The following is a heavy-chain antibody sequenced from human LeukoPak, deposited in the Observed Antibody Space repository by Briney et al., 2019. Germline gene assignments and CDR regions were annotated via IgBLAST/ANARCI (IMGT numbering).Heavy chain of an antibody. J-gene: IGHJ3*02. CDR2: INPNSGGT. V-gene: IGHV1-2*02. CDR3: ARDNYYYDSSGYYLTGGIGVAFDI. Sequence: EASVKVSCKASGYTFTGYYMHWVRQAPGQGLEWMGWINPNSGGTNYAQKFQGRVTMTRDTSISTAYMELSRLRSDDTAVYYCARDNYYYDSSGYYLTGGIGVAFDIWGQGTMVTVSS. D-gene: IGHD3-22*01. CDR1: GYTFTGYY.